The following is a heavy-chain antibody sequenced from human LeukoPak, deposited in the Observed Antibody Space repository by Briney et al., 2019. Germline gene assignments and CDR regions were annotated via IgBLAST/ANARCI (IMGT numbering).Heavy chain of an antibody. Sequence: PSETLSLTCTVSGGSISSRSYYWGWIRQPPGKGLEWIGSIYYSGSTYYNPSLKSRVTISVDTSKNQFSLKLSSVTAADTAVYYCARPGQLGRYYFDYWGQGTLVTVSS. CDR3: ARPGQLGRYYFDY. J-gene: IGHJ4*02. V-gene: IGHV4-39*01. D-gene: IGHD6-6*01. CDR2: IYYSGST. CDR1: GGSISSRSYY.